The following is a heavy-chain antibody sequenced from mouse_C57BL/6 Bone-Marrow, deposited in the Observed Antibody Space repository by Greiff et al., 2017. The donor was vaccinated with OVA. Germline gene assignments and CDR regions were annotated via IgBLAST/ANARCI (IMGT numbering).Heavy chain of an antibody. CDR2: IYPGSGST. V-gene: IGHV1-55*01. Sequence: QVQLQQPGAELVKPGASVKMSCKASGYTFTSYWITWVKQRPGQGLEWIGDIYPGSGSTNYNEKFKSKATLTVDTSSSTAYMQLSSLTSEDSAVYYCARSPYDYDGSWFADWGQGTLVTVSA. D-gene: IGHD2-4*01. CDR1: GYTFTSYW. CDR3: ARSPYDYDGSWFAD. J-gene: IGHJ3*01.